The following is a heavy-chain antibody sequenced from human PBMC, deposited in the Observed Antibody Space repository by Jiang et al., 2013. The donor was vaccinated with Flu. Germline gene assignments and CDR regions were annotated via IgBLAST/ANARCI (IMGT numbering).Heavy chain of an antibody. Sequence: KPTQTLTLTCTFSGFSLSTSGVGVGWIRQPPGKALEWLALIYWDDDKRYSPSLKSRLTITKDTSKNQVVLTMTNMDPVDTATYYCAHRQKATPYWYFDLWGRGTLVTVSS. V-gene: IGHV2-5*02. CDR1: GFSLSTSGVG. CDR3: AHRQKATPYWYFDL. CDR2: IYWDDDK. J-gene: IGHJ2*01.